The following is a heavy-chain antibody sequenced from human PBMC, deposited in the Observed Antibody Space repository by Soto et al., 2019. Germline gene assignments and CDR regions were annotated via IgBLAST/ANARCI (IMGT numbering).Heavy chain of an antibody. J-gene: IGHJ4*02. D-gene: IGHD3-22*01. CDR2: IVVGSGNT. Sequence: GASVKVSCKASGFTFTSSAVQWVRQARGQRLEWIGWIVVGSGNTNYAQKFQERVTITRDMSTSTAYMELSSLRSEDTAVYYCAASLLTDSSGYWPYWGQRTRVTVSS. CDR1: GFTFTSSA. V-gene: IGHV1-58*01. CDR3: AASLLTDSSGYWPY.